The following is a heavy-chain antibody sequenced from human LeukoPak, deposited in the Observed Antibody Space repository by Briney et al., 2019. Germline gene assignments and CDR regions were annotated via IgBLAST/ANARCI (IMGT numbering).Heavy chain of an antibody. D-gene: IGHD3-3*01. Sequence: SETLSLTCTVSGGSISSSSYYWGWIRQPPGKWLEWIGSIYYSGSTYYNPSLKSRVTISVDTSKNQFSLKLSSVTAADTAVYYCARREYYDFWSGYAGNLPWGQGTLVTVSS. V-gene: IGHV4-39*01. CDR3: ARREYYDFWSGYAGNLP. J-gene: IGHJ4*02. CDR2: IYYSGST. CDR1: GGSISSSSYY.